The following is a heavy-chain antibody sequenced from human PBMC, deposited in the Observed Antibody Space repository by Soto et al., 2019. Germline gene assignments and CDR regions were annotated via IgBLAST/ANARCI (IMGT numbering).Heavy chain of an antibody. CDR3: AHRVLRTVFGLVTTTAIYFDF. CDR1: GFSLTTSGVG. CDR2: IYWDDDK. J-gene: IGHJ4*02. Sequence: QITLNESGPTVVRPTETLTLTCRFSGFSLTTSGVGVGWIRQSPGKAPEGLALIYWDDDKRYSASLKSRLTINKDTSQNPVVLTVSDLDPTDTATYYCAHRVLRTVFGLVTTTAIYFDFWGQGTPVAVSS. D-gene: IGHD3-3*01. V-gene: IGHV2-5*02.